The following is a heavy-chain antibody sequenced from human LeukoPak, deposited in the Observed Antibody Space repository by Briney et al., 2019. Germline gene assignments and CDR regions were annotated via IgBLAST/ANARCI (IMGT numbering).Heavy chain of an antibody. J-gene: IGHJ5*02. CDR3: ARADSGGDSSGYKWFDP. D-gene: IGHD3-22*01. Sequence: ASVKVPCKASGYTFSSYYMHWVRQAPGQGLEWMGIINPSGGSTSYAQKFQGRVTLTRDTSTSTVYMELSSLRSEDTAVYYCARADSGGDSSGYKWFDPWGQGTLVTVSS. CDR2: INPSGGST. V-gene: IGHV1-46*01. CDR1: GYTFSSYY.